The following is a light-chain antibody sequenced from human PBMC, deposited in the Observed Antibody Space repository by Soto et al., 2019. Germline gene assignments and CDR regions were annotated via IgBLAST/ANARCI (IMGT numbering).Light chain of an antibody. CDR2: GAS. J-gene: IGKJ1*01. V-gene: IGKV3-20*01. Sequence: DIVMTQSPGTLSLSPGETATLSCRASQSVSSNYVAWFHQKPGQAPRLLIYGASSRATGVPDRFSGSVSGTDCTITISRLENEDGAVYYCQQLGSSTRTFGQGTKVDIK. CDR1: QSVSSNY. CDR3: QQLGSSTRT.